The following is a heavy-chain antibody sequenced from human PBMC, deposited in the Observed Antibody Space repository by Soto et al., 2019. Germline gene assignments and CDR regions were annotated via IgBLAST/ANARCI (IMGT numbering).Heavy chain of an antibody. V-gene: IGHV4-34*01. CDR2: INHSGST. D-gene: IGHD2-21*02. CDR3: AREYCGGDCYPDY. Sequence: QVQLQQWGAGLLKPSETLSLTCAVYGGSFSGYYWSWIRQPPGKGLEWIGEINHSGSTNYNPSLKSRVTISVDTSKNQCSLKLSSVTAADTAVYYCAREYCGGDCYPDYWGQGTLVTVSS. J-gene: IGHJ4*02. CDR1: GGSFSGYY.